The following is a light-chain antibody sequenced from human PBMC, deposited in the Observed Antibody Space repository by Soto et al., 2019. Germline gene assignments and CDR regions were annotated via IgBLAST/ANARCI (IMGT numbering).Light chain of an antibody. CDR1: ESVRSS. V-gene: IGKV3D-15*01. CDR3: QEYNNWPRTWT. CDR2: DAS. Sequence: VLTQSPGTLSLSPGERATLSCRATESVRSSLAWYLQQPGQAPRLLIYDASKRATGIPARFSGSGSGTEFTLTISSLQSEDFAVYYCQEYNNWPRTWTFGQGTKVDI. J-gene: IGKJ1*01.